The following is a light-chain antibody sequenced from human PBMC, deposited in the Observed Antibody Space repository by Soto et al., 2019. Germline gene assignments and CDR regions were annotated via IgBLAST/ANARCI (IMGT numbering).Light chain of an antibody. CDR2: GAS. Sequence: EIVLTQSPGTLSLSPGDRTTLSCRASQTVNSNYLAWYQQKPGQAPRLLIYGASSGATGIPDRFSGSGSGTDFTLTISRLEPEDVAVYYCQQYGSTLSITFGQGTRLEIK. CDR1: QTVNSNY. V-gene: IGKV3-20*01. J-gene: IGKJ5*01. CDR3: QQYGSTLSIT.